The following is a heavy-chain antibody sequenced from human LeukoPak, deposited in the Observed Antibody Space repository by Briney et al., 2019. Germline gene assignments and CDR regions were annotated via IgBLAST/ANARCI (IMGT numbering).Heavy chain of an antibody. CDR1: GYTFTGYY. CDR3: ARGGWDYYDSRGYFYFDY. D-gene: IGHD3-22*01. CDR2: INPNSGGT. J-gene: IGHJ4*02. V-gene: IGHV1-2*02. Sequence: ASVKVSCKASGYTFTGYYMHWVRQAPGQGLEWMGWINPNSGGTNYAQKFQGRVTVTRDTSITTAYMDLSRLRSDDTAVYYCARGGWDYYDSRGYFYFDYWGQGTLVTVSS.